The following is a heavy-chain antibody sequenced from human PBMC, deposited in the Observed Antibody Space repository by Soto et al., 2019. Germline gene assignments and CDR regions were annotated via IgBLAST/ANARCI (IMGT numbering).Heavy chain of an antibody. J-gene: IGHJ4*02. D-gene: IGHD1-26*01. V-gene: IGHV3-11*06. Sequence: VESLRLSCEASGFIFRDYYMSWIRHSPGRGLEWISNIRISGSSTNYADSVRGRFTISRDNAKSSLYLQMNNLRVEDTAVYYSARARMGSNYLDYWGKGALVTVSS. CDR3: ARARMGSNYLDY. CDR2: IRISGSST. CDR1: GFIFRDYY.